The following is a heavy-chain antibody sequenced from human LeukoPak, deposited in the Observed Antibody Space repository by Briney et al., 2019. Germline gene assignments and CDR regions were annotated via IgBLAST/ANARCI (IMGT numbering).Heavy chain of an antibody. J-gene: IGHJ6*02. CDR3: ARGGAMVRGVIIGYYYGMDV. Sequence: GASVRVSCRASGYTFTGYYMNWVRQAPGQGLEWLGWINPNSGGTNYAQKFQGRVTMTRDTSISTAYMELSRLRSDDTAVYYCARGGAMVRGVIIGYYYGMDVWGQGTTVTVSS. V-gene: IGHV1-2*02. CDR2: INPNSGGT. D-gene: IGHD3-10*01. CDR1: GYTFTGYY.